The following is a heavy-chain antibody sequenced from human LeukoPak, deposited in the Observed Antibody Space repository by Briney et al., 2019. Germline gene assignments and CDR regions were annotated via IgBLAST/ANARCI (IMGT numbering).Heavy chain of an antibody. D-gene: IGHD4-23*01. Sequence: ASVKVSCKASGYTFTSYGISWVRQAPGQGLEWMGWINPNSGGTNYAQKFQGRVTMTRDTSTRTVYMELYSLRSEDTAVYYCAKGGRDYGDSSGTDWGQGTLVTVSS. CDR1: GYTFTSYG. CDR3: AKGGRDYGDSSGTD. V-gene: IGHV1-2*02. J-gene: IGHJ4*02. CDR2: INPNSGGT.